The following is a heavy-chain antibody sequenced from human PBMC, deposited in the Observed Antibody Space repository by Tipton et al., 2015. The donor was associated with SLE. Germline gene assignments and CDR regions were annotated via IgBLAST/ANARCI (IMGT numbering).Heavy chain of an antibody. J-gene: IGHJ3*02. V-gene: IGHV4-59*11. CDR2: IYYSGST. CDR1: GGSISNHY. CDR3: ARGILTIFGSDAFDI. Sequence: TLSLTCTVSGGSISNHYWSWIRQSPRKGLECLGYIYYSGSTNYNPSLKSRVTISVDTSKNQVSLKLSSVTAADTAVYYCARGILTIFGSDAFDIWGQGTMVTVSS. D-gene: IGHD3-3*01.